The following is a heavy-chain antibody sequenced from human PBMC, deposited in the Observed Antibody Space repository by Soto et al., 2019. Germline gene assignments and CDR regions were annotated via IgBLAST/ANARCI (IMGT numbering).Heavy chain of an antibody. CDR1: GYSFTSYW. V-gene: IGHV5-51*01. CDR2: IYPGDSDT. Sequence: KVSCKGSGYSFTSYWIGWVRQMPGKGLEWMGIIYPGDSDTRYSPSFQGQVTISADKSISTAYLQWSSLKASDTAMYYCARRLADCSSTSCYTPDYYYYGMDVWGQGTTVTVSS. CDR3: ARRLADCSSTSCYTPDYYYYGMDV. J-gene: IGHJ6*02. D-gene: IGHD2-2*02.